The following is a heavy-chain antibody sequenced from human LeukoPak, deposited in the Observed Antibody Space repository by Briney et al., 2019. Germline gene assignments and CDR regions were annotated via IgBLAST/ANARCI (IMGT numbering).Heavy chain of an antibody. D-gene: IGHD2-2*01. CDR2: INHSGST. Sequence: SETLSLTCAVYGGSFSGYYWSWIRQPPGKGLEWIGEINHSGSTNYNPSLKSRVTISVDTPKNQFSLKLSSVTAADTAVYYCARVGRSSTSCSEYYYYGMDVWGQGTTVTVSS. J-gene: IGHJ6*02. CDR1: GGSFSGYY. CDR3: ARVGRSSTSCSEYYYYGMDV. V-gene: IGHV4-34*01.